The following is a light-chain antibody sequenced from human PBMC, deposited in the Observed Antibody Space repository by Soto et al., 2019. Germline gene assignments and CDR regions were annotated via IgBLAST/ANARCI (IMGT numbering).Light chain of an antibody. CDR2: DNN. V-gene: IGLV1-40*01. CDR1: SSNIGAGYE. J-gene: IGLJ1*01. Sequence: QSVLTQPPSVSGAPGQRVTISCTGSSSNIGAGYEVNWYQHLPGTAPKLLIYDNNNRPSGVPDRLSGSKSGTSASLAITGLQAEDEAEYYCQSYDSSLSALYVFGTGTKVTVL. CDR3: QSYDSSLSALYV.